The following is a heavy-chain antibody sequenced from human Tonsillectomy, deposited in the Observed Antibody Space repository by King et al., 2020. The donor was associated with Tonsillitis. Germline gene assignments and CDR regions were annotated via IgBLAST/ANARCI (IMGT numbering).Heavy chain of an antibody. V-gene: IGHV1-2*02. CDR1: GYTFTGYY. CDR2: INPNSGGT. D-gene: IGHD3-9*01. CDR3: ATSLRYFDWLPHYYYYGMDV. Sequence: QLVQSGAEVKKPGASVKVSCKASGYTFTGYYMHWVRQAPGQGLEWMGWINPNSGGTNYAQKFQGRVTMTRDTSISTAYMELSRLRSDDTAVYYCATSLRYFDWLPHYYYYGMDVWGHGTTVTVSS. J-gene: IGHJ6*02.